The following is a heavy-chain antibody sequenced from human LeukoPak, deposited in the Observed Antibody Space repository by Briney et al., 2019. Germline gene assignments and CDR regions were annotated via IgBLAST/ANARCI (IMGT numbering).Heavy chain of an antibody. CDR2: IYSGGST. CDR3: ATDSGYDLIYYFDY. Sequence: GGSLRLSCAASGFIVSSNYMSWVRQAPGKGLEWVSIIYSGGSTYYADSVKGRFIISRDNSKNTLYLQMNSLRAEDTAVYYCATDSGYDLIYYFDYWGQGTLVTVSS. V-gene: IGHV3-53*01. D-gene: IGHD5-12*01. CDR1: GFIVSSNY. J-gene: IGHJ4*02.